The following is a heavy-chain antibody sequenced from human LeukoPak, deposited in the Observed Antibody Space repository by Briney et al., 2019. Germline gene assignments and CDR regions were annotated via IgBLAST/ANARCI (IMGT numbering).Heavy chain of an antibody. CDR2: IYYSGST. CDR3: ARLSSGYDIYYYYMDV. D-gene: IGHD5-12*01. Sequence: PSETLSLTCTVSGGSISSYYWSWIRQPPGKGLEWIGYIYYSGSTNYNPSLKSRVTISVDTSKNQFSLKLSSVTAADTAVYYCARLSSGYDIYYYYMDVWGKGTTVTISS. CDR1: GGSISSYY. V-gene: IGHV4-59*01. J-gene: IGHJ6*03.